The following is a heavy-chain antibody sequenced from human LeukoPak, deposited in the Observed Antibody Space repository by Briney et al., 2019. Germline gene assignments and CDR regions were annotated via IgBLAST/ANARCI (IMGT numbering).Heavy chain of an antibody. CDR3: ARRYYDSSGFTFDY. J-gene: IGHJ4*02. V-gene: IGHV4-30-4*08. CDR2: IYYSGST. Sequence: SQTLSLTCTVSGGSINSGDYYWTWIRQPPGKGLEWIGYIYYSGSTYYNSSLKSRITISLDTSTNQFSLKLSSVTAADTAVYYCARRYYDSSGFTFDYWGQGILVTVSS. CDR1: GGSINSGDYY. D-gene: IGHD3-22*01.